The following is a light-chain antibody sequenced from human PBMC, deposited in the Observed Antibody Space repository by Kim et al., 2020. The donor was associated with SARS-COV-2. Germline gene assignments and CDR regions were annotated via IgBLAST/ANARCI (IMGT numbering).Light chain of an antibody. V-gene: IGKV3-15*01. CDR2: GAS. CDR3: QQYNNWPPYT. J-gene: IGKJ2*01. CDR1: QSVSTN. Sequence: PGEIATPSCRASQSVSTNLAWYQQKPGQAPRLLIHGASMRATDIPARFSGSGSGTEFTLTISSLQSEDFAVYYCQQYNNWPPYTFGQGTKLEI.